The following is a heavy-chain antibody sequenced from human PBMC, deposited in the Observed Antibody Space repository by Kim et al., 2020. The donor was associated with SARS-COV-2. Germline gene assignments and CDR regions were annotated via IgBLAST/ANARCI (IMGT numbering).Heavy chain of an antibody. Sequence: GGSLRLSCAASGFTFSSYAMSWVRQAPGKGLECVSAISGSGGSTYYADSVKGRFTISRDNSKNTMYLQMNSLRAEDTAVYYCATFDWLFGYYYGMDVWGQGTTVTVSS. CDR1: GFTFSSYA. V-gene: IGHV3-23*01. CDR2: ISGSGGST. CDR3: ATFDWLFGYYYGMDV. D-gene: IGHD3-9*01. J-gene: IGHJ6*02.